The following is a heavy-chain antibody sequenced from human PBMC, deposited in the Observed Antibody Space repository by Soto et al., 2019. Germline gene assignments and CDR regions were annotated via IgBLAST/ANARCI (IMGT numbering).Heavy chain of an antibody. V-gene: IGHV4-34*01. CDR3: ARVDCSSTSCYSHYYYGMDV. CDR1: GGSFSGYY. Sequence: SETLSLTCAVYGGSFSGYYWSWIRQPPGKGLEWIGEINHSGSTNYNPSLKSRVTISVDTSKNQFSLKLSSVTAADTAVYYCARVDCSSTSCYSHYYYGMDVWGQGTTVTVSS. J-gene: IGHJ6*02. CDR2: INHSGST. D-gene: IGHD2-2*02.